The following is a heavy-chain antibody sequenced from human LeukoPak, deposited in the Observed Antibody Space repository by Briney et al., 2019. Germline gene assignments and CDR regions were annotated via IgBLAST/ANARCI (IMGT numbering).Heavy chain of an antibody. D-gene: IGHD3-22*01. CDR2: IYPRDSDN. CDR3: ARHSEVIGAI. Sequence: GESLKISCKASGYTFTHQWIGWVRQKSGSGLEWTGIIYPRDSDNRYSTSFQGHVSISDDTSINTAYLGWRRLEASYTAIYYCARHSEVIGAIWGQGTLVTVSS. CDR1: GYTFTHQW. V-gene: IGHV5-51*01. J-gene: IGHJ4*02.